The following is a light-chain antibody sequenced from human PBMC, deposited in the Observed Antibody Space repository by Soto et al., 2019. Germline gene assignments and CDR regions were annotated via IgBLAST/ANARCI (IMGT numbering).Light chain of an antibody. CDR2: GAS. CDR3: QQYKNWPL. Sequence: TQSPATLSLSPGERVTLSCRTSQSVSSSYLTWYQQKPGQAPRLLLYGASTRATGIPVRFSGSGFGTEFTLTISSLQSEDFAVYYCQQYKNWPLFGQGTRLEIK. J-gene: IGKJ5*01. CDR1: QSVSSSY. V-gene: IGKV3-15*01.